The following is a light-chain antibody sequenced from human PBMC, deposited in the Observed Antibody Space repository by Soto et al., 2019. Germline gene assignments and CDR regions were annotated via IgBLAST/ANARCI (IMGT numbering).Light chain of an antibody. V-gene: IGLV2-14*01. CDR1: STDVGGYNY. J-gene: IGLJ1*01. CDR3: YSYTSSSTYV. Sequence: QSVLTQPASVSGSPGQSITISCAGTSTDVGGYNYVSWYQQHPDKAPKLMISEVTNRPSGVSNRFSGSKSGNTASLHISGLQAEDEADYYCYSYTSSSTYVFGTGTKVTVL. CDR2: EVT.